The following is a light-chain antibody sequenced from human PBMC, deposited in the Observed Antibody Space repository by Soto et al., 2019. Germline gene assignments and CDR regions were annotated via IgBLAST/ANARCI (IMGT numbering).Light chain of an antibody. J-gene: IGKJ4*01. V-gene: IGKV3-20*01. Sequence: EIVLTQSPGTLSLSPGERATLSCRASQTVSRSALAWYQQKPGQAPRLLIYGASNRATGIPDRFSGSGSGTDFTLTISRLEPEDFEVYYCQQYGNSPFTFGRGTKVDIK. CDR3: QQYGNSPFT. CDR1: QTVSRSA. CDR2: GAS.